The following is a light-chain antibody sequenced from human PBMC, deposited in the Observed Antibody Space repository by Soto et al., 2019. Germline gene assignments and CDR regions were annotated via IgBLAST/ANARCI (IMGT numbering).Light chain of an antibody. CDR1: QSVGSNY. V-gene: IGKV3-20*01. Sequence: EIVLTQSPGTLSLSPGERATLYCRASQSVGSNYLAWYQQQPGQAPRVLIYGASSRATGIPDRFSGSGSGADFTLTISRLEPEDFAVYYCQQYTTSPFTFGPGTKVDI. CDR3: QQYTTSPFT. CDR2: GAS. J-gene: IGKJ3*01.